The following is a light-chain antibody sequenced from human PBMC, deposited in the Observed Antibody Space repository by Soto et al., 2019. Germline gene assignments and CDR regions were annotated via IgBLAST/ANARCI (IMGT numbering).Light chain of an antibody. J-gene: IGKJ1*01. CDR1: QSVSSSY. V-gene: IGKV3-20*01. CDR2: GAS. Sequence: EIVLTQSPGTLSLSPGERATLSCRASQSVSSSYLAWYQQKPGQAPRLLIYGASSRATGIPDRFSGSGSGTDFTLTISSLEPEDFAVYYCQQYGSSWTFVQGTKVDIK. CDR3: QQYGSSWT.